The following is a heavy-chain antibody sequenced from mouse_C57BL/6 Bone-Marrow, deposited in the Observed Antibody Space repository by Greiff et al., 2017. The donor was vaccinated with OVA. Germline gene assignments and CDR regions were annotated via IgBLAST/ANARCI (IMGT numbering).Heavy chain of an antibody. D-gene: IGHD5-1*01. CDR1: GFNIKDDY. Sequence: VQLQQSGAELVRPGASVKLSCTASGFNIKDDYMHWVKERPEQGLEWIGWIDPENGDTEYASKFQGKATITADTSSKTVYLHLSSLTSEDTAVCYGTTYRYWGQGTTLTVSS. V-gene: IGHV14-4*01. J-gene: IGHJ2*01. CDR2: IDPENGDT. CDR3: TTYRY.